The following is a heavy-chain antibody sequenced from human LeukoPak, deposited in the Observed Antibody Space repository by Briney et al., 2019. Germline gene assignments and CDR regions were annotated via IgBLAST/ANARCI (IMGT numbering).Heavy chain of an antibody. D-gene: IGHD3-22*01. CDR2: ISWNSGSI. V-gene: IGHV3-9*01. J-gene: IGHJ4*02. CDR1: GFTFDDYA. CDR3: AKDLALYYDSSGSFDY. Sequence: GRSLRLSCAASGFTFDDYAMHWVRQAPGKGLEWVSGISWNSGSIGYADSVKGRFTISRDNAKNSLYLQMNSLRAEDTAVYYCAKDLALYYDSSGSFDYWGQGTLVTVSS.